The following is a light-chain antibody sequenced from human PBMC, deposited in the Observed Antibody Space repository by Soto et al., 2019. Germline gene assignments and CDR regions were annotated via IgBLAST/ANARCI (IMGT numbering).Light chain of an antibody. V-gene: IGKV1-39*01. Sequence: DIQMTQSPSSLSASVGDRVTITCRASQNIIFYLNWYQQKPVKAPKLLISAASNLQSGVPSRFSGSGYVTDFTRSIRSLQPEDFATYFCQQSYTTPVYSFGQGTKLEIK. J-gene: IGKJ2*01. CDR1: QNIIFY. CDR2: AAS. CDR3: QQSYTTPVYS.